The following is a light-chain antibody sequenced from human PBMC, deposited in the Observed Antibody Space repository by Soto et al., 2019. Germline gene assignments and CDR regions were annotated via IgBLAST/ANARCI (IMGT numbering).Light chain of an antibody. J-gene: IGKJ1*01. Sequence: EIVLTQSPGTLSLSPGDRATLSCRASQSVSSTYLAWYQQKPGQAPRLLIYDASTRAAGIPDRFSGSGSGTDFTLTISRLEADDFAVYYCHQYASSPWTFGQGAKVEIK. CDR2: DAS. V-gene: IGKV3-20*01. CDR3: HQYASSPWT. CDR1: QSVSSTY.